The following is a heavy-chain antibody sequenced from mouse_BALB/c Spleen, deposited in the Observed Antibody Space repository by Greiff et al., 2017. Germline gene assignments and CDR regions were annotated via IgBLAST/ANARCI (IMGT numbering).Heavy chain of an antibody. CDR3: AVFPYCAMDY. Sequence: VQLQQSGAELVKPGASVKLSCTASGFNIKDTYMHWVKQRPEQGLEWIGRIDPANGNTKYDPKFQGKATITADTSSNTAYLQLSSLTSEDTAVYYCAVFPYCAMDYWGEGTSVTVSP. CDR2: IDPANGNT. V-gene: IGHV14-3*02. CDR1: GFNIKDTY. J-gene: IGHJ4*01.